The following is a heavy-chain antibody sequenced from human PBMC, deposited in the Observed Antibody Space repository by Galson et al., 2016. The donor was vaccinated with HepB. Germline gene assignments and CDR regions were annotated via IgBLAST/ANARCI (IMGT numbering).Heavy chain of an antibody. CDR1: GYTFTTSG. J-gene: IGHJ6*04. Sequence: SVKVSCKAFGYTFTTSGISWVRQAPGQGLEWMGIISPSGGTTTYAQKFQGXVTMTRDTSTSTVYMELSSLRYEDTAVYYCARIGRDITMVQGVTTYYYYAMDVWGKGTTVTVSS. CDR3: ARIGRDITMVQGVTTYYYYAMDV. CDR2: ISPSGGTT. V-gene: IGHV1-46*03. D-gene: IGHD3-10*01.